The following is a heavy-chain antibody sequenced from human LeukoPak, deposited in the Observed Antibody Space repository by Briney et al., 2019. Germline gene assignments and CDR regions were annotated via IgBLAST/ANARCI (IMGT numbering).Heavy chain of an antibody. V-gene: IGHV4-31*03. CDR1: GGSISSGGYY. J-gene: IGHJ4*02. D-gene: IGHD6-19*01. CDR3: TKATQWLAFDY. Sequence: SQTLSLTCTVSGGSISSGGYYWSWIRQHPGKGLEWIGYIYYSGGTYYNPSLKSRVTISVDTSKNQLSLQLTSVTAADTAVYYCTKATQWLAFDYWGRGTLVTVSS. CDR2: IYYSGGT.